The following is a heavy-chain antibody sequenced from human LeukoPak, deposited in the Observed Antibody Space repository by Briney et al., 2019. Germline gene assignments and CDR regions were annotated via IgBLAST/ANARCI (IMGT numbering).Heavy chain of an antibody. CDR1: GYTFTSYA. D-gene: IGHD6-19*01. V-gene: IGHV1-3*01. Sequence: ASVKVSCKASGYTFTSYAMHWVRQAPGQRLEWMGWINAGNGNTKYSQKFQGRVTITRDTSASTAYMELSSLRSEDTAVYYCARRELWAVAGTTNYFDYWGQGTLVTVSS. CDR3: ARRELWAVAGTTNYFDY. J-gene: IGHJ4*02. CDR2: INAGNGNT.